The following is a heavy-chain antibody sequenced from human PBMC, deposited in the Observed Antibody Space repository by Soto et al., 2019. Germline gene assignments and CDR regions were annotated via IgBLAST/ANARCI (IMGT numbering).Heavy chain of an antibody. CDR1: GGSINSGGYY. CDR3: ARGYRQSGYSSRWVFDY. CDR2: IFYSGRT. Sequence: QVQLQETGPGLVKPSQTLSLICTVSGGSINSGGYYWHWIRQHPGKGLKWIGYIFYSGRTYYNPFLRRRVTISEDTSEIQFSLNLSSLIAAATAVYFGARGYRQSGYSSRWVFDYWGQGTLVNVSS. J-gene: IGHJ4*02. V-gene: IGHV4-31*03. D-gene: IGHD6-13*01.